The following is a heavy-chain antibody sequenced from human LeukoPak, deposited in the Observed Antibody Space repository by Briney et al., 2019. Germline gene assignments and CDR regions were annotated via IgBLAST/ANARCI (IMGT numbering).Heavy chain of an antibody. V-gene: IGHV3-21*01. D-gene: IGHD2-15*01. J-gene: IGHJ6*01. Sequence: GGSLRLSCAASGFTFSSYTMNWVRQAPGKGLEWVSYISSSSSYIYYADSVKGRFTISRDNAENTLYLQMNSLRAADTAVYYCARGSVGYCSGGGCYYGMDVWGQGTTVTVSS. CDR2: ISSSSSYI. CDR3: ARGSVGYCSGGGCYYGMDV. CDR1: GFTFSSYT.